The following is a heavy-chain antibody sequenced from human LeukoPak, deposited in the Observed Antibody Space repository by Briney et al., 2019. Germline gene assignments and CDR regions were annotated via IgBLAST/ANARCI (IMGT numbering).Heavy chain of an antibody. Sequence: PSETLSLTCAVYGRSFSHYYWSWIRQPPGKGLEWIGEINHGGSTTYNPSLKSRVTISVDTSKNQFSLKLNSVTAADTAVYYCASDYVHGRLGFWGQGTLVTVSS. D-gene: IGHD4-17*01. V-gene: IGHV4-34*01. CDR1: GRSFSHYY. CDR3: ASDYVHGRLGF. J-gene: IGHJ4*02. CDR2: INHGGST.